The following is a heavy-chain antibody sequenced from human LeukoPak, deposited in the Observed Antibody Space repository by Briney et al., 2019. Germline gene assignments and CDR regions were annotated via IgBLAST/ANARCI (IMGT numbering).Heavy chain of an antibody. CDR2: ISWNSGSI. J-gene: IGHJ4*02. Sequence: GGSLRLSCAASGFTFDDYAMHWVRQAPGKGLEWVSGISWNSGSIGYADSVKGRFTISRDNAKNTLYLQMNSLRAEDTAVYYCARGRMGVGANDYWGQGTLVTVS. CDR1: GFTFDDYA. V-gene: IGHV3-9*01. D-gene: IGHD1-26*01. CDR3: ARGRMGVGANDY.